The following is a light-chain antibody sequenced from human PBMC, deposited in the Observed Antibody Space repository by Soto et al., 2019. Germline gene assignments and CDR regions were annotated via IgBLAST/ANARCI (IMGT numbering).Light chain of an antibody. J-gene: IGLJ2*01. CDR3: QVWDSSSNHVV. Sequence: SYELAQAPSVSVAPGQTANLTCGGNHIGSKSVHWYQQKPGQAPILVVQDDRDRPSGIPERLSGSNSGNTATLTISRVEAGDEADYYCQVWDSSSNHVVFGAGTKLTVL. CDR2: DDR. CDR1: HIGSKS. V-gene: IGLV3-21*02.